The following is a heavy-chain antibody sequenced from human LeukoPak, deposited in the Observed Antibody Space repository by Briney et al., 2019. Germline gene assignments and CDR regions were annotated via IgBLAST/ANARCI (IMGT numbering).Heavy chain of an antibody. D-gene: IGHD6-19*01. Sequence: SSETLSLTCTVSGGSISSYYWSWLRQPPGKGLEWIGYIYYSGSTNYNPSLKSRVTISVDTSKNQVSLKLSSVTAADTAVYYCARESSSGFYFHYWGQGALVTVSS. V-gene: IGHV4-59*01. CDR2: IYYSGST. CDR1: GGSISSYY. J-gene: IGHJ4*02. CDR3: ARESSSGFYFHY.